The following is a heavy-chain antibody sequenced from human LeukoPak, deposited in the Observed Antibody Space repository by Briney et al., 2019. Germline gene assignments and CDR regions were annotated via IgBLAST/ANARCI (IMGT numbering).Heavy chain of an antibody. CDR1: GYTFASYG. CDR2: ISAYNGNT. Sequence: ASVKVSCKTSGYTFASYGISWVRQAPGQGLEWMGWISAYNGNTNYAQKLQGRVTMTTDTSTSTAYMELRSLRSDDTAVYYCARVRVGGWYFDYWGQGTLVTVSS. D-gene: IGHD6-19*01. J-gene: IGHJ4*02. V-gene: IGHV1-18*01. CDR3: ARVRVGGWYFDY.